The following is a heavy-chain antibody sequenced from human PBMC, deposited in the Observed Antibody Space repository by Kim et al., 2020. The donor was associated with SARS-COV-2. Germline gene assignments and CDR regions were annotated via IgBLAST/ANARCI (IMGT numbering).Heavy chain of an antibody. D-gene: IGHD3-10*01. Sequence: ASVKVSCKASGYTFTSYYMHWVRQAPGQGLEWMGIINPSGGSTSYAQKFQGRVTMTRDTSTSTVYMELSSLRSEDTAVYYCARGGSGEYYYYYYGMDVWGQGTTVTVSS. V-gene: IGHV1-46*01. CDR2: INPSGGST. CDR3: ARGGSGEYYYYYYGMDV. CDR1: GYTFTSYY. J-gene: IGHJ6*02.